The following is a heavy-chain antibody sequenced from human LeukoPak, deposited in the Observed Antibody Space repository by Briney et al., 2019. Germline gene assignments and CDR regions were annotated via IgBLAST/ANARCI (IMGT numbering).Heavy chain of an antibody. CDR3: ARVDSAAFDI. V-gene: IGHV4-38-2*02. D-gene: IGHD3/OR15-3a*01. Sequence: PSETLSLTCTVSGYSISSGYYWGWIRQPPGKGLEWIGSIYHSGSTYYNPSLKSRVTISVDTSKNQFSLKLSSVTAADTAVYYCARVDSAAFDIWGQGTMVTVSS. CDR1: GYSISSGYY. CDR2: IYHSGST. J-gene: IGHJ3*02.